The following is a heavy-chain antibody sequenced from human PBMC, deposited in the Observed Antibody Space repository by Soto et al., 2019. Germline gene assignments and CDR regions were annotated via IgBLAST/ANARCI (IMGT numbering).Heavy chain of an antibody. D-gene: IGHD2-2*01. CDR1: GFTFSNYA. CDR3: ARGEKPYCSSTRCYHGWGSRNWFDP. Sequence: GGSLRLSCAASGFTFSNYAMNWVRQAPWKGPEWVSTISASGRNTYYADSVKGRFTISRDNSNNTLYLQMNSLRAEDTAVYYCARGEKPYCSSTRCYHGWGSRNWFDPSGQGPLVTVSS. J-gene: IGHJ5*02. V-gene: IGHV3-23*01. CDR2: ISASGRNT.